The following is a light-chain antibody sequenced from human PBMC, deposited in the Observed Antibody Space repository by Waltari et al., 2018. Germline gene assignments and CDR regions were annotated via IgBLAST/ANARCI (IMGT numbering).Light chain of an antibody. CDR1: QSLLHSHGNNY. CDR2: LAS. CDR3: MQTLQAPLT. J-gene: IGKJ3*01. V-gene: IGKV2-28*01. Sequence: DIVMTQSPLSLPVTPGEPASISCRSSQSLLHSHGNNYLDWYLQKPGQSPQLLIYLASNRAPGVPDRFSGSGSGTDFTLKISRVEAEDVGIYYCMQTLQAPLTFGPGTKVEI.